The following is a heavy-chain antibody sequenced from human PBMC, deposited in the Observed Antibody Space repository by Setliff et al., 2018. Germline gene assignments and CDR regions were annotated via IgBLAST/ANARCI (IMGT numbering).Heavy chain of an antibody. CDR3: ARLFILTGYYNYSDY. CDR2: ISAYNGNT. D-gene: IGHD3-9*01. J-gene: IGHJ4*02. V-gene: IGHV1-18*01. Sequence: ASVKVSCKASGYTFTSYGISWVRQAPGQGLEWMGWISAYNGNTNYAQKLQGRVTMTTDTSTSTAYMELRSLRSDDTAVYYCARLFILTGYYNYSDYWGQGTLVTVSS. CDR1: GYTFTSYG.